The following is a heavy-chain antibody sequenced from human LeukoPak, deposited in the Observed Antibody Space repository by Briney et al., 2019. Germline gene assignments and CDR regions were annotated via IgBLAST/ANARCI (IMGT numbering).Heavy chain of an antibody. D-gene: IGHD3-10*01. J-gene: IGHJ6*03. CDR3: AKARGTYYYGSGGMDV. CDR1: GFTFGSYE. Sequence: GGSLRLSCAASGFTFGSYEMNWVRQAPGKGLEWVSYISSSGSTIYYADSVKGRFTISRDNAKNSLYLQMNSLRAEDMALYYCAKARGTYYYGSGGMDVWGKGTTVTVSS. CDR2: ISSSGSTI. V-gene: IGHV3-48*03.